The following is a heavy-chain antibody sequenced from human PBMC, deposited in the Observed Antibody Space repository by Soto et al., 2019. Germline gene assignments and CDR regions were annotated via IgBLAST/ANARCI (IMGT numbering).Heavy chain of an antibody. V-gene: IGHV3-7*01. CDR1: GFTFSSYW. CDR3: ARDSRYYSSSWYYSRY. CDR2: IKQDGSEK. J-gene: IGHJ4*02. D-gene: IGHD6-13*01. Sequence: EVQLEESGGGLVQPGGSLRLSCAASGFTFSSYWMSWVRQAPGKGLEWVANIKQDGSEKYYVDSVKGRFTISRDNAKNSLYLQMNSLRAEDTAVYYCARDSRYYSSSWYYSRYWGQGTLVTVSS.